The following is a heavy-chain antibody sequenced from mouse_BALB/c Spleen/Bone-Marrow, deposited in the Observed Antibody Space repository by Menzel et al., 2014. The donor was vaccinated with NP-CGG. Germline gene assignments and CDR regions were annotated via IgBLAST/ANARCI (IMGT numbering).Heavy chain of an antibody. J-gene: IGHJ3*01. CDR1: GYTFSSSW. CDR2: ILTGSGST. Sequence: QVQLKQSGAALMKPGASVKIYCKATGYTFSSSWIEWVKPRPGHGLEWIGEILTGSGSTNYNEKFKGKATFTADTSSNTAYMQLSSLTSEDSAVYYCARRWISWFADWGQGTLVTVSA. CDR3: ARRWISWFAD. V-gene: IGHV1-9*01. D-gene: IGHD1-1*02.